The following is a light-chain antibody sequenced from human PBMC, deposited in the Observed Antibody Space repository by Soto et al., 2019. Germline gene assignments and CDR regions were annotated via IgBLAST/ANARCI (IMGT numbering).Light chain of an antibody. CDR3: QQSTDIPYT. V-gene: IGKV1-39*01. Sequence: DIQMTQSPSSLSAAGGDKVTITCRASQNIGTYLNCYQQKPGKAPKLVIHAASTLETGVPSRFSGSGAGTDFTLTSSSLQSEDFANVYFQQSTDIPYTFGQGTKLDI. CDR1: QNIGTY. J-gene: IGKJ2*01. CDR2: AAS.